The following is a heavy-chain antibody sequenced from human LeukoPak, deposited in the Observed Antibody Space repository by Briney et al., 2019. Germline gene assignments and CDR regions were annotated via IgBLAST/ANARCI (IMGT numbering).Heavy chain of an antibody. CDR2: ISSSSSYI. Sequence: PGGSLRLSCAASGFTFSSYSMNWVRQAPGKGLEWVSSISSSSSYIYYADSVKGRFTISRDSAKNSLYLQMNSLRAEDTAVYYCARAASRDSNYYMDVWGKGTTVTVSS. J-gene: IGHJ6*03. V-gene: IGHV3-21*01. CDR1: GFTFSSYS. CDR3: ARAASRDSNYYMDV. D-gene: IGHD4-11*01.